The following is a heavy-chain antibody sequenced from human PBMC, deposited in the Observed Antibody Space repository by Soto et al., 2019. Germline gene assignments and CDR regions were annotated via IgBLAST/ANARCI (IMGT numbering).Heavy chain of an antibody. V-gene: IGHV1-18*04. CDR3: ARVSVRGTVTTYGNAFDI. CDR1: GYTFTSYG. D-gene: IGHD4-17*01. Sequence: GASVKVSCKASGYTFTSYGISWVRQAPGQGLEWMGWISAYNGNTNYAQKLQGRVTMTTDTSTSKAYMELRSLRSDDTAVYYCARVSVRGTVTTYGNAFDIWGQGTMVTVSS. J-gene: IGHJ3*02. CDR2: ISAYNGNT.